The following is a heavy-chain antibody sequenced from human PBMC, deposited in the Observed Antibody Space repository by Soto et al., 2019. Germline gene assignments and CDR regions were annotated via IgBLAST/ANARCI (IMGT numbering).Heavy chain of an antibody. V-gene: IGHV3-9*01. CDR1: GFTCYDGY. J-gene: IGHJ4*02. CDR3: VDQEHSGYSGYDSVY. Sequence: XRLGCSSSGFTCYDGYMQLFRQARGKGLVCVSGISWNSGTVVYVDSVNGRFTISRYNAKNSLYLQMNSLRSEDTAFYSCVDQEHSGYSGYDSVYWGLGTMVNVSS. D-gene: IGHD5-12*01. CDR2: ISWNSGTV.